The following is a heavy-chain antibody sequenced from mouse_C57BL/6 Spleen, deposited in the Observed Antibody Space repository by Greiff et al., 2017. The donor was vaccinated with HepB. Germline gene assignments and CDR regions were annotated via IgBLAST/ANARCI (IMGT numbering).Heavy chain of an antibody. V-gene: IGHV1-55*01. CDR2: IYPGSGST. J-gene: IGHJ3*01. Sequence: QVQLQQPGAELVKPGASVKMSCKASGYTFTSYWITWVKQRPGQGLEWIGDIYPGSGSTNYNEKFKSKATLTVDTSSSTAYMQLSSLTSEDSAVYYCARHDYGSSPFAYWGQGTLVTVSA. CDR3: ARHDYGSSPFAY. D-gene: IGHD1-1*01. CDR1: GYTFTSYW.